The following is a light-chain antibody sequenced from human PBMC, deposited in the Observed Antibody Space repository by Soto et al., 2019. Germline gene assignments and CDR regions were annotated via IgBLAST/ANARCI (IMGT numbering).Light chain of an antibody. J-gene: IGLJ2*01. CDR3: SSYTSSSTVVL. V-gene: IGLV2-14*01. Sequence: QSALTQPASVSGSPGQSITISCTGTSSDVGGYNYVTWYQQHPGKAPKLMVYEVANRPSGVSNRLSGSKSGNTASLTISGLQAEDEADYYCSSYTSSSTVVLFGGGTQLTVL. CDR2: EVA. CDR1: SSDVGGYNY.